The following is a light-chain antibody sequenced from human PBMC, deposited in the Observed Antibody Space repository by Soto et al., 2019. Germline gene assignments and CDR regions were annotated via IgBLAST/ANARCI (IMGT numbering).Light chain of an antibody. CDR2: GAS. Sequence: ESVLAQSPATQSLSPGERATLSSRGSQSLSSNFLAWYQQKPGQAPRLLIYGASSRATGIADRFSGSGSGTDFTPTISRLEPEDFALYYCQQYGYSPITFGQGTRLEIK. CDR3: QQYGYSPIT. CDR1: QSLSSNF. J-gene: IGKJ5*01. V-gene: IGKV3-20*01.